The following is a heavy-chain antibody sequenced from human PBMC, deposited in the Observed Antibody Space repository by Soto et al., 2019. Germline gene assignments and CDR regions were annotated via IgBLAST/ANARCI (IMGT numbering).Heavy chain of an antibody. J-gene: IGHJ6*02. Sequence: GGSLRLSCADSGFTFSHYWMTWVRQAPGKGLEWVANIRQDGSEKYYVDSVKGRFTISRDNAKNSLYLQMNSLRAEDTAVYYCAKTRGAMIYAISVYGMDVWGQGTTVTVSS. CDR1: GFTFSHYW. V-gene: IGHV3-7*03. CDR3: AKTRGAMIYAISVYGMDV. D-gene: IGHD2-8*01. CDR2: IRQDGSEK.